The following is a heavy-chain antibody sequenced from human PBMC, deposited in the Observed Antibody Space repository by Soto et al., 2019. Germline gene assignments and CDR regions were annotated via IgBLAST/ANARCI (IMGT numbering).Heavy chain of an antibody. J-gene: IGHJ6*02. CDR3: ARDGGYFISTSCYGDYGMDV. V-gene: IGHV1-69*13. D-gene: IGHD2-2*01. CDR1: GGTFSSYA. Sequence: ASVKVSCKASGGTFSSYAISWVRQAPGQGLEWMGGIIPIFGTANYAQKFQGRVTITADESTSTAYMELSSLRSEDTAVYYCARDGGYFISTSCYGDYGMDVWGQGTTVTVSS. CDR2: IIPIFGTA.